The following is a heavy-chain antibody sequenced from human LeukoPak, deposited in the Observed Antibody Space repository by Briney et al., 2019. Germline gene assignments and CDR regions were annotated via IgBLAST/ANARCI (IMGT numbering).Heavy chain of an antibody. CDR1: GGSISSSSYY. CDR2: IYYSGST. Sequence: SETLSLTCTVSGGSISSSSYYWGWIRQLPGKGLEWIGSIYYSGSTYYNPSLKSRVTISVDTSKNQFSLKLSSVTAADTAMYYCAREGLIQLFDYWGQGTLVTVSS. J-gene: IGHJ4*02. D-gene: IGHD1-1*01. CDR3: AREGLIQLFDY. V-gene: IGHV4-39*07.